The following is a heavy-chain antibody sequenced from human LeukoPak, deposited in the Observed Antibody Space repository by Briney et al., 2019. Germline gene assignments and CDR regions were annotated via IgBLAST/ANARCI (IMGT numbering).Heavy chain of an antibody. CDR1: GGSISSYY. V-gene: IGHV4-59*08. J-gene: IGHJ3*02. CDR2: IYYSRST. CDR3: ARHGANRQQLVMAFDI. Sequence: SETLSLTCSVSGGSISSYYWSWIRQPPGQGLEWIGYIYYSRSTNYNPPLKSRVTISIDTSKNQFSLKVNSVTAADTAVYYCARHGANRQQLVMAFDIWGQGTMVTVSS. D-gene: IGHD6-13*01.